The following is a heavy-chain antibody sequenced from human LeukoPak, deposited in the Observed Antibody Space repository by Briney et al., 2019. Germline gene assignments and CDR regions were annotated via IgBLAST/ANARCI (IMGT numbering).Heavy chain of an antibody. V-gene: IGHV1-2*02. Sequence: ASVKVSCKASGYTFTGDYMYWVRQAPGQGLEWMGWINPNSGGTNYAQKFQGRVTMTRDTSISTAYMELSRLRSDDTAVYYCARVGYYGDALDYWGQGTLVTVSS. CDR1: GYTFTGDY. D-gene: IGHD4-17*01. CDR3: ARVGYYGDALDY. CDR2: INPNSGGT. J-gene: IGHJ4*02.